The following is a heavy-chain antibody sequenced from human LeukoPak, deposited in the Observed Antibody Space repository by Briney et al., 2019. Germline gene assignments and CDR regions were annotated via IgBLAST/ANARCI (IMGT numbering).Heavy chain of an antibody. Sequence: GGSLRLSCAASGFTFSNYEMNWVRQAPGKGLEWVSYISSSGSTIYYADSVKGRFTISRDNAKNSLYLQMNSLRAEDTAVYYCARRYCSSTSCTLDYWGQGTLVTVSS. V-gene: IGHV3-48*03. D-gene: IGHD2-2*01. CDR2: ISSSGSTI. CDR3: ARRYCSSTSCTLDY. CDR1: GFTFSNYE. J-gene: IGHJ4*02.